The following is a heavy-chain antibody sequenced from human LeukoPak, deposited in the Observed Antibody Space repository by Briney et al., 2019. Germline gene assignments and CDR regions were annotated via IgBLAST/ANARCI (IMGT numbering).Heavy chain of an antibody. D-gene: IGHD6-13*01. Sequence: GGSLRLSCAASGFTFSSYAMHWVRQAPGKGLEWVAIISYDGSSTYYADSVKGRFTISRDNSKNTLYLQMNSLRAEDTAVYYCAWSSSWYNMDVWGKGTTVTVSS. J-gene: IGHJ6*03. CDR1: GFTFSSYA. CDR3: AWSSSWYNMDV. V-gene: IGHV3-30-3*01. CDR2: ISYDGSST.